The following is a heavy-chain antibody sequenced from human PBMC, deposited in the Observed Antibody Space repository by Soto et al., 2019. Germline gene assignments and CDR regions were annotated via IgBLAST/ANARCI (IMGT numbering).Heavy chain of an antibody. V-gene: IGHV1-18*01. CDR3: ARAGAAPYYYYGMDV. J-gene: IGHJ6*02. Sequence: QVQLVQSGAEVRKPGASVKVSCKASGYTFSTSGMSSLRQAPGQGLEWMGWISTYNGDTNDAPKFQDRVTMTSDTSTSTVYMELRSLRSDDTAVYYCARAGAAPYYYYGMDVCGQGTRVTVSS. CDR2: ISTYNGDT. D-gene: IGHD2-15*01. CDR1: GYTFSTSG.